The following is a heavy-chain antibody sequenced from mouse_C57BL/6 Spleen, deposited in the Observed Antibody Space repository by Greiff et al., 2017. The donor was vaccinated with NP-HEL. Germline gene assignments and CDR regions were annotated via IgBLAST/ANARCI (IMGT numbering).Heavy chain of an antibody. Sequence: VKLMESGPGLVAPSPSLSISCTVSGFSLTSYAISWVRQPPGKGLEWLGVIGPGGGRNYNSAHKYRMSISKDNSKSQIFLKMSRLQTDDTARYYCASYYGTPYAMDYWGQGTSVTVSS. CDR1: GFSLTSYA. V-gene: IGHV2-9-1*01. J-gene: IGHJ4*01. CDR2: IGPGGGR. CDR3: ASYYGTPYAMDY. D-gene: IGHD2-10*01.